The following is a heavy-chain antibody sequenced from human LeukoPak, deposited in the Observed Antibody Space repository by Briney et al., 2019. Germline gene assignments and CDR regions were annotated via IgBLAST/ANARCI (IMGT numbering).Heavy chain of an antibody. V-gene: IGHV3-23*01. CDR3: ARDHNYAFDN. J-gene: IGHJ4*02. Sequence: GRSLRLSCAASGFTFSSYAMSWVRQAPGKGLECVSTISDSGSTTFYADSVKGRFTISRDNSKDTLYLQMNSLRVEDTAVYYCARDHNYAFDNWGQGTLVTVSS. CDR1: GFTFSSYA. D-gene: IGHD1-1*01. CDR2: ISDSGSTT.